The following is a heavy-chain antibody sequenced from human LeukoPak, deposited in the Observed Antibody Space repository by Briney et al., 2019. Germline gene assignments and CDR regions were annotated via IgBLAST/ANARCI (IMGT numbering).Heavy chain of an antibody. CDR1: GYSFASYW. V-gene: IGHV5-51*01. CDR2: IYPGDFDT. CDR3: ARGVVPAATPFDY. D-gene: IGHD2-2*01. Sequence: GESLQISCKGSGYSFASYWIGWVRQMPGKGLEWMGIIYPGDFDTRYSPSFQGQVTISADKSISTAYLQWSSLKASDTAMYYCARGVVPAATPFDYWGQGTLVTVSS. J-gene: IGHJ4*02.